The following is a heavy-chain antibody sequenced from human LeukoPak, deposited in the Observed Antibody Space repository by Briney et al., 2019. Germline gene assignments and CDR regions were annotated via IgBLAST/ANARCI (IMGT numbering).Heavy chain of an antibody. CDR1: GFTFSSYA. CDR2: ISGSGGST. D-gene: IGHD2-2*01. CDR3: AKNPLGYCSSTSCYTLPVDY. Sequence: GGSLRLSCAASGFTFSSYAMSWVRQAPEKGLEWVSAISGSGGSTYYADSVKGRFTISRDNSKNTLYLQMNSLRAEDTAVYYCAKNPLGYCSSTSCYTLPVDYWGQGTLVTVSS. V-gene: IGHV3-23*01. J-gene: IGHJ4*02.